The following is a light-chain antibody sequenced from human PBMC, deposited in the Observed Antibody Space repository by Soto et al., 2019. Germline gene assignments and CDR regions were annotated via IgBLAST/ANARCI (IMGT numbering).Light chain of an antibody. CDR2: KDR. Sequence: SYELTQPPSVSVSPGQTARITCSGDALPKQYAYWYQQRPGQAPMVLMYKDRERPSGIPDRFSGSNSGTTVTLTITGVQAEDEADYYCQSADGSGAYVVFGGGTKLTVL. CDR3: QSADGSGAYVV. J-gene: IGLJ3*02. V-gene: IGLV3-25*02. CDR1: ALPKQY.